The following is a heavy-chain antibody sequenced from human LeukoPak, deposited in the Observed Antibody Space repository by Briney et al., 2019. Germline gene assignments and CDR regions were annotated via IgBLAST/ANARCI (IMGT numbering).Heavy chain of an antibody. Sequence: SGTLSLTCSVSGGSISSYYWSWIRQPPGKGLEWIGYIYYSGNTNYNPSLRSRVTISVDTSKNQFSLKLSSVTAADTAVYYCARVEYGGPRSAFDIWGQGTIVTVSS. CDR3: ARVEYGGPRSAFDI. V-gene: IGHV4-59*01. CDR2: IYYSGNT. J-gene: IGHJ3*02. D-gene: IGHD4-23*01. CDR1: GGSISSYY.